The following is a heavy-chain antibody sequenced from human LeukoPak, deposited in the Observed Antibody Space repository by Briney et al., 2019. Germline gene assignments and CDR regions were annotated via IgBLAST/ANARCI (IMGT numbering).Heavy chain of an antibody. CDR2: INPNSGGT. V-gene: IGHV1-2*02. Sequence: ASVKVSCKASGYTFTGYYMHWVRQAPGQGLEWMGWINPNSGGTNFAQKFQGRVTMTRDTSISTAYMELSSLRSEDTAVYYCARGTAMARPDYYYYMDVWGKGTTVTISS. J-gene: IGHJ6*03. CDR1: GYTFTGYY. CDR3: ARGTAMARPDYYYYMDV. D-gene: IGHD5-18*01.